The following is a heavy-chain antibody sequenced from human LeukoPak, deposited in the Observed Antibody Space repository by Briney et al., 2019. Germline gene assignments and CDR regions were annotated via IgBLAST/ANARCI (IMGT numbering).Heavy chain of an antibody. CDR1: GYTFTGYY. Sequence: GASVKVSCKASGYTFTGYYMHWVRQAPGQGLGWMGWINPNSGGTNYAQKFQGRVTMTRDTSISTAYMELSRLRSDDTAVYYCASSEPKNYYYGMDVWGQGTTVTVSS. J-gene: IGHJ6*02. CDR3: ASSEPKNYYYGMDV. D-gene: IGHD1-26*01. V-gene: IGHV1-2*02. CDR2: INPNSGGT.